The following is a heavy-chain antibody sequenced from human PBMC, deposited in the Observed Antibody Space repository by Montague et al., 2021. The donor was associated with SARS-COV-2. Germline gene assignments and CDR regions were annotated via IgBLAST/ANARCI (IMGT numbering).Heavy chain of an antibody. Sequence: SLRLSCAASGFTFSSYGVYWVRQAPGKGLEWVAIILYDGRNKNYTDSVRGRFTISRDNSKNTLYLQMNSLRAEDTAVYYCAKSYRAYTETKYYFDYWGQGTLVTVSS. CDR3: AKSYRAYTETKYYFDY. D-gene: IGHD4-17*01. J-gene: IGHJ4*02. CDR2: ILYDGRNK. V-gene: IGHV3-30*18. CDR1: GFTFSSYG.